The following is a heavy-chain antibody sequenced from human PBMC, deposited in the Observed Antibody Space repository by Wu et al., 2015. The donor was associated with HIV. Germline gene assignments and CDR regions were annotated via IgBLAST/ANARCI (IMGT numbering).Heavy chain of an antibody. Sequence: QVQLVQSGAEVKKPGASVKVSCKASGFTFNNKYMHWVRQGPGQGLEWMGVLNPSANKISYAQSFQGRVTMTSDKSTTAVYMVLDSLRSDDTAVYYCATRIGGTMEAFNIWGQGTLVTVSS. CDR1: GFTFNNKY. CDR2: LNPSANKI. CDR3: ATRIGGTMEAFNI. D-gene: IGHD2/OR15-2a*01. V-gene: IGHV1-46*03. J-gene: IGHJ3*02.